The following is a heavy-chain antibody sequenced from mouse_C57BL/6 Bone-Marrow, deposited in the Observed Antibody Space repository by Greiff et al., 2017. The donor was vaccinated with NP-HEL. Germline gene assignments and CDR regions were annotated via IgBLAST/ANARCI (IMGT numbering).Heavy chain of an antibody. CDR1: GFTFSDYG. V-gene: IGHV5-17*01. CDR2: ISRGSSTI. Sequence: EVQRVESGGGLVKPGGSLKLSCAASGFTFSDYGMHWVRQAPEKGLEWVAYISRGSSTIYYADTVKGRFTISRDNAKNTLFLQMTSLRSEDTAMYYCARGGFFDYWGQGTTLTVSS. J-gene: IGHJ2*01. CDR3: ARGGFFDY.